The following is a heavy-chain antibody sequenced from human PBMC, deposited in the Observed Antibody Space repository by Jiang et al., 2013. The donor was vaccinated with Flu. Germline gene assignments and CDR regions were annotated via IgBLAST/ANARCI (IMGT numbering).Heavy chain of an antibody. D-gene: IGHD6-19*01. V-gene: IGHV5-51*01. Sequence: VQLVESGAEVKKPGESLKISCKGSGYSFTSYWIGWVRQMPGKGLEWMGVIYPGDSDIRYSPSFQGQVTISAVRSTSTAYLQWSSLKASDTAMYFCARLNGAGWYFDYWAQGTLLTVSS. J-gene: IGHJ4*02. CDR2: IYPGDSDI. CDR3: ARLNGAGWYFDY. CDR1: GYSFTSYW.